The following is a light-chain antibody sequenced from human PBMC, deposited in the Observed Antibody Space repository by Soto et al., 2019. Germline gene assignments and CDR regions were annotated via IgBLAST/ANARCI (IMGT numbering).Light chain of an antibody. Sequence: QSVLTQPPSVSGAPGQRVTISCTGSSSNIGAGYDVHWYQQFPGTAPKLLIYGNSNRPSGVPDRFSGSKSGTSASLAITGLQAEDEADYYCQSYDSSLSGSYVVFGGGTKLTVL. CDR1: SSNIGAGYD. CDR2: GNS. CDR3: QSYDSSLSGSYVV. J-gene: IGLJ2*01. V-gene: IGLV1-40*01.